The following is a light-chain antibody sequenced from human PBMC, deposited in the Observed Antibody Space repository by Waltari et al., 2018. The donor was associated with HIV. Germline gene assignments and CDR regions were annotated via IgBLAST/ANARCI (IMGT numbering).Light chain of an antibody. CDR1: QTFNTY. V-gene: IGKV1-39*01. CDR3: QQSHTNPRT. J-gene: IGKJ4*02. CDR2: ATS. Sequence: DIQLTQSPSSPSASVGDRVSITCRASQTFNTYLNWYQQIPGKAPKLLIYATSTLQSGVPMRFSGSGSGTDFTLTISSLQPEDFATYYCQQSHTNPRTFGRGTKVEVK.